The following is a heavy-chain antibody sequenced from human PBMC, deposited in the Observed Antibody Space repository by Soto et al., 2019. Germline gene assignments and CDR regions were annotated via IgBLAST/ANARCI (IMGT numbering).Heavy chain of an antibody. J-gene: IGHJ4*02. CDR2: ISGSGGST. CDR1: GFTFSSYA. V-gene: IGHV3-23*01. Sequence: EVQLLESGGGLVQPGGSLRLSCAASGFTFSSYAMSWVRQAPGKGLEWVSAISGSGGSTYYADSVKGRFTISRDNSKNTLYLQMNSLRAEDRAVYYWAGGGTPYGSGSYGVFDYWGQGTLVTVSS. CDR3: AGGGTPYGSGSYGVFDY. D-gene: IGHD3-10*01.